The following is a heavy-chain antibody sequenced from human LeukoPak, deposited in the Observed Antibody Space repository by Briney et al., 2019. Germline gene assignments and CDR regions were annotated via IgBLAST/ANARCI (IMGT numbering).Heavy chain of an antibody. Sequence: PGGSLRLSCAASGFTFRDYYMSWIRQAPGKGLEWVSYISTSGSNIYYADSVKGRFTISRDNAKNSLYLQVNSLRAEDTAVYYCARDRNTDLWSGYYTNYFDYWGQGTLVTVSS. CDR2: ISTSGSNI. CDR3: ARDRNTDLWSGYYTNYFDY. J-gene: IGHJ4*02. D-gene: IGHD3-3*01. CDR1: GFTFRDYY. V-gene: IGHV3-11*04.